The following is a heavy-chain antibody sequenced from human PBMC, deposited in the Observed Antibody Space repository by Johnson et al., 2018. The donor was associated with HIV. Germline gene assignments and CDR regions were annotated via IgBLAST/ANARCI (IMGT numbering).Heavy chain of an antibody. CDR1: GFTFSNAW. D-gene: IGHD6-19*01. Sequence: VQLVESGGDLVKPGGSLRLSCAASGFTFSNAWMNWVRQVTGKGLEWVSSISWNSGSTYYADSVTGRFTSSRDNSENTLYLQMNSRRAEDTAVYYCAKARSSGQGAFDIWGQGTLVTVSS. CDR3: AKARSSGQGAFDI. J-gene: IGHJ3*02. CDR2: ISWNSGST. V-gene: IGHV3-23*04.